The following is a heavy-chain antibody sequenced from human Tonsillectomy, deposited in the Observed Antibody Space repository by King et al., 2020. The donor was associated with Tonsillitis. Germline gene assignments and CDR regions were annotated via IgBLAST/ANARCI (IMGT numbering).Heavy chain of an antibody. CDR2: IYYTGNT. CDR1: GGSISSGGYY. Sequence: HVQLQESGPGLVKPSQTLSLTCTVSGGSISSGGYYWSWIRQHPGKGLEWIGYIYYTGNTYYNPSLKSRVTMSVDTSKIQFSLKLSSVTAADTAVYYCARVASNSPTIRSRQYYYYMDVWGKGTTVTVSS. V-gene: IGHV4-31*03. J-gene: IGHJ6*03. D-gene: IGHD2-2*01. CDR3: ARVASNSPTIRSRQYYYYMDV.